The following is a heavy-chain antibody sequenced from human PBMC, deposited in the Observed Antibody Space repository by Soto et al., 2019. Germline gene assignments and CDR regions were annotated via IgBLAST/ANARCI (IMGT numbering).Heavy chain of an antibody. D-gene: IGHD3-22*01. Sequence: ASVKVSCKASGYTFTGYYMHWVRQAPGQGLEWMGWINPNSGGTNYAQKFQGWVTMTRDTSISTAYMELSRLRSDDTAVYYCARVPIYYDTIRGAFDIWGQGTMVTVSS. V-gene: IGHV1-2*04. CDR1: GYTFTGYY. J-gene: IGHJ3*02. CDR2: INPNSGGT. CDR3: ARVPIYYDTIRGAFDI.